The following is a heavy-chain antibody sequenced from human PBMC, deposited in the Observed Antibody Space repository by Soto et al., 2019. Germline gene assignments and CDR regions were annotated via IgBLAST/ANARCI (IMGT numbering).Heavy chain of an antibody. J-gene: IGHJ3*02. CDR2: IDYSGST. CDR3: ARGKQSRIAVAEDAFDI. V-gene: IGHV4-31*03. CDR1: GGSISSGGYY. Sequence: QVQLQESGPGLVKPSQTLSLTCTVSGGSISSGGYYWSWIRQQPGKGLEWIGYIDYSGSTYYNPSRKSRVTISVDTSKNQFSLKLSSVTAADTAVYYCARGKQSRIAVAEDAFDIWGQGTMVTVSS. D-gene: IGHD6-19*01.